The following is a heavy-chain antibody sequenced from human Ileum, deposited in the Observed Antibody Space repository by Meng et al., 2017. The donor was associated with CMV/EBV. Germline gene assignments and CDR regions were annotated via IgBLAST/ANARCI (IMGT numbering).Heavy chain of an antibody. Sequence: GESLKISCAASGFTFSSYSMNWVRQAPGKGLEWVSSISSSSSYIYYADSVKGRFTISRDNAKNSLYLQMNSLRAEDTAVYYCARVRATIVASDAFDIWGQGTMVTVSS. CDR1: GFTFSSYS. V-gene: IGHV3-21*01. CDR2: ISSSSSYI. D-gene: IGHD3-22*01. CDR3: ARVRATIVASDAFDI. J-gene: IGHJ3*02.